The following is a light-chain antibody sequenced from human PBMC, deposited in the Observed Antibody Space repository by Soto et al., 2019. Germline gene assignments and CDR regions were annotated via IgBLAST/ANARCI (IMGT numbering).Light chain of an antibody. V-gene: IGKV3-20*01. CDR3: QKYSSPPRT. Sequence: EIVLTQSPGTLSLSPGERATLSCRASQSVTSNYLAWYQQKPGQAPRLLIYGASTRATGIPGRFSGSGSGTDFTITITRLAPEDVAVYYCQKYSSPPRTFGQGTKLEIK. J-gene: IGKJ2*01. CDR2: GAS. CDR1: QSVTSNY.